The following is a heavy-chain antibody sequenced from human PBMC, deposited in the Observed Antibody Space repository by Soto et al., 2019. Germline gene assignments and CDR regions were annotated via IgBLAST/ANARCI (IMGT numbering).Heavy chain of an antibody. CDR1: GFSFSSHA. CDR2: MSGSGDGT. CDR3: VKGAYYYDATGYSPDY. V-gene: IGHV3-23*01. D-gene: IGHD3-9*01. Sequence: PGGSLRLSCAAFGFSFSSHAMSWVRQAPGKGLEWVSGMSGSGDGTHYADSVKGRFTVSRDNSKSTLYLQMISLRADDTAVYYCVKGAYYYDATGYSPDYWGQGTRVTVSS. J-gene: IGHJ4*02.